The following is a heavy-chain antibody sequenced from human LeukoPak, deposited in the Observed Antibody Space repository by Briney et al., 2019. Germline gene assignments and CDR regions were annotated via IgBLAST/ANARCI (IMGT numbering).Heavy chain of an antibody. Sequence: ASVKVSCKASGYTFTGYYMHWVRQAPGQGLEWMGWINPNSGGTNYAQKFQGRVTMTRDTSISTAYMELSRLRSDDTAVYYCARSGYYDFWSGYYPLDYWGQGTLVTVSS. CDR2: INPNSGGT. CDR1: GYTFTGYY. J-gene: IGHJ4*02. V-gene: IGHV1-2*02. D-gene: IGHD3-3*01. CDR3: ARSGYYDFWSGYYPLDY.